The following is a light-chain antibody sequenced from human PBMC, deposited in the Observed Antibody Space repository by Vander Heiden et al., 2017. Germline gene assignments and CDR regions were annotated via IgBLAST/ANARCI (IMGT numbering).Light chain of an antibody. CDR1: KLGDKY. Sequence: SYELTQPPSVSVSPGQTASITCSGDKLGDKYACWYHEKPGQSPVRVIYQDSKRPSGIPERFSGSNSGNTATLTISGTQAMEEAYYYCQAWDSSTVVFGGGTKLTVL. CDR3: QAWDSSTVV. CDR2: QDS. J-gene: IGLJ2*01. V-gene: IGLV3-1*01.